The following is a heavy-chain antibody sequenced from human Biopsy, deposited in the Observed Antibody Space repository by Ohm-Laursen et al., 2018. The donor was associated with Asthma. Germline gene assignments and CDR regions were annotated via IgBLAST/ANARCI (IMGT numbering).Heavy chain of an antibody. J-gene: IGHJ4*02. CDR2: ISYDGSNK. V-gene: IGHV3-30-3*01. D-gene: IGHD6-19*01. CDR1: GFTFSSYA. CDR3: AREGIAVAHFDY. Sequence: SLRLSCTASGFTFSSYAMSWVRQAPGKGLEWVAVISYDGSNKYYADSVKGRFTIPRDNSKNTLYLQMNSLRAEDTAVYYCAREGIAVAHFDYWGQGTLVTVSS.